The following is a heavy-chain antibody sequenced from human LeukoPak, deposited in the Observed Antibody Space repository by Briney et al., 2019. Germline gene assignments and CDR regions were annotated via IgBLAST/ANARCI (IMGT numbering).Heavy chain of an antibody. V-gene: IGHV3-66*02. CDR2: IYSGGST. CDR1: GFTVSSNY. J-gene: IGHJ4*02. Sequence: GGSLRLSCAASGFTVSSNYMSWVRQAPGKGLEWVSVIYSGGSTYYADSVKGRFTISRDNSKNTLYLQMNSLRAEDTAVYYCARGPLGHYYDSSGYYDWGQGTLVTASS. CDR3: ARGPLGHYYDSSGYYD. D-gene: IGHD3-22*01.